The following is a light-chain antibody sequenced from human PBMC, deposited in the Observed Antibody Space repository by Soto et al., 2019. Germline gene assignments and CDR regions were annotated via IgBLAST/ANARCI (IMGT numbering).Light chain of an antibody. CDR1: SSDVGGYNY. V-gene: IGLV2-8*01. Sequence: QSALTQPPSASGSPGQSVTISCTGTSSDVGGYNYVSWYQQHPGKAPKLMIYEVTKRPSGVPDRFSGSKSGNTASLTVSGLQAEDEADYYCSSYAVTNTYVVLGGGTKLTVL. J-gene: IGLJ2*01. CDR3: SSYAVTNTYVV. CDR2: EVT.